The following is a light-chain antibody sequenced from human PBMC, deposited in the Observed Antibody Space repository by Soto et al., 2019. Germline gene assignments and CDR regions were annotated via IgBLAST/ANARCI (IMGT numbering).Light chain of an antibody. CDR1: SGHSSYA. Sequence: QLVRTQSPSASASLGASVKLTCTLSSGHSSYAMAWHQQQPEKGPRYLMKLNSDGSHSKGDGIPDRFSGSSSGAERYLTISSLQSEDEADYYCQTWGTGIGVFGGGTSSPS. CDR2: LNSDGSH. CDR3: QTWGTGIGV. V-gene: IGLV4-69*01. J-gene: IGLJ2*01.